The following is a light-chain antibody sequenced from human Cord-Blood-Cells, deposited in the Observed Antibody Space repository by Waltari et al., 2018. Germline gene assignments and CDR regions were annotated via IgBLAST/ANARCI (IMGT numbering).Light chain of an antibody. Sequence: DIQLTQSPSPLSASVGDRVTITCRASQSISSYLNWYQQKPGKAPKLLIYAASSLQSGVPSRFSGRGSVTDFTLTISSLQPEDFATYYCQQSYSTPYTFGQGTKLEIK. CDR3: QQSYSTPYT. J-gene: IGKJ2*01. CDR1: QSISSY. V-gene: IGKV1-39*01. CDR2: AAS.